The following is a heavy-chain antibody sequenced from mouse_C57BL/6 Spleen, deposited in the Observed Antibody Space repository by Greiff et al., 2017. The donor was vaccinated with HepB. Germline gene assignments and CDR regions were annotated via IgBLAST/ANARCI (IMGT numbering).Heavy chain of an antibody. Sequence: VQLQQPGAELVMPGASVKLSCKASGYTFTSYWMHWVKQRPGQGLEWIGEIDPSDSYTNYNQKFKGKSTLTVDKSSSTAYMQLSSLTSEDSAVYYCARPSHTVVARNWYFDVWGTGTTVTVSS. CDR1: GYTFTSYW. V-gene: IGHV1-69*01. D-gene: IGHD1-1*01. CDR3: ARPSHTVVARNWYFDV. J-gene: IGHJ1*03. CDR2: IDPSDSYT.